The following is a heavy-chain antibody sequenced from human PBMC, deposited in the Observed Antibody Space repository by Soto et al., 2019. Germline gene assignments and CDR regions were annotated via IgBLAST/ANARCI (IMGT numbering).Heavy chain of an antibody. Sequence: QVRLVQSGAEVNKPGSSVKVSCKASGDTFSSYSISWVRQAPGQGLEWMGGIVPIFGTTVYAPRMQGRVTITADGPTSTSDLELSGLRFEDTAIYYCAANSLGGGSQGDVWGQGTTVTVSS. CDR2: IVPIFGTT. CDR1: GDTFSSYS. V-gene: IGHV1-69*01. D-gene: IGHD3-10*01. J-gene: IGHJ6*02. CDR3: AANSLGGGSQGDV.